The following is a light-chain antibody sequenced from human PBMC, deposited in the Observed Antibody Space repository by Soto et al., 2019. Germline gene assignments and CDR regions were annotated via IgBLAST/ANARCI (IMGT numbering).Light chain of an antibody. CDR2: DAS. Sequence: ALQLTQSPSSLSASVGDRVTITCRASQGISSALAWYQQKAGKAPKLLFYDASSLESGVPSRFSGCVSRTDFTLTISSLQPEDFATYYCQQFNSYPITFGQGTLLEIK. V-gene: IGKV1-13*02. CDR1: QGISSA. J-gene: IGKJ5*01. CDR3: QQFNSYPIT.